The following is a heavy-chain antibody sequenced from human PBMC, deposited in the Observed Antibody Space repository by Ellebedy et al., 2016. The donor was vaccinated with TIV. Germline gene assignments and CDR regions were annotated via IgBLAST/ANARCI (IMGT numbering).Heavy chain of an antibody. CDR2: IYSHGER. CDR3: AHRKGGYFDY. CDR1: GFSLTTREEA. Sequence: SGPTLVKPTQTLTLTCPFSGFSLTTREEAVGWIRQPPGKALEWLALIYSHGERRYSPSLKSSFTITKDTSKNQVVFTMTNMDPVDTATYYCAHRKGGYFDYWGQGTLVTVSS. V-gene: IGHV2-5*01. J-gene: IGHJ4*02. D-gene: IGHD2-15*01.